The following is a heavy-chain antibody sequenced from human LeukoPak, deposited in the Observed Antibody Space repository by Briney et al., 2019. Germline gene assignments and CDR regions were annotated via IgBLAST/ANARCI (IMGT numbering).Heavy chain of an antibody. D-gene: IGHD2-15*01. CDR3: ARGSSGARFDY. CDR1: GDSISSYY. Sequence: SETLSLTCTVSGDSISSYYWSWIRQHAGKGLEWIGRIYTGGSSNYNPSLKSRVTMSVDTSKNQFSLKLTSVTAADTAVYYCARGSSGARFDYWGQGTLVTVSS. CDR2: IYTGGSS. V-gene: IGHV4-4*07. J-gene: IGHJ4*02.